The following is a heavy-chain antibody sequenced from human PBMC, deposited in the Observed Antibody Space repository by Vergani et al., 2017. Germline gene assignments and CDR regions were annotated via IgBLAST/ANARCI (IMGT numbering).Heavy chain of an antibody. D-gene: IGHD6-19*01. Sequence: QLQLQESGPGLVKPSETLSLTCTVSGGSISSSSYYWGWSRQPPGKGLEWIGSIYYSGSTYYNPSLKSRVTISVDTSKNQFSLKLSSVTAADTAVYYCARQRPYSSGWNDCWGQGSLVTVSS. CDR1: GGSISSSSYY. CDR3: ARQRPYSSGWNDC. CDR2: IYYSGST. J-gene: IGHJ4*02. V-gene: IGHV4-39*01.